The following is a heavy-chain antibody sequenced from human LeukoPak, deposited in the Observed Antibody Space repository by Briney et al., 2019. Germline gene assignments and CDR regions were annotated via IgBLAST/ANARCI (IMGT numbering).Heavy chain of an antibody. CDR2: IDAGNGDT. Sequence: ASVTVSCTASGYTFSDYAMHWVRRAPGQRFEWMGWIDAGNGDTRYSQKFQGRVTITRDTSASTAYIELRSLRSEDTAMYYCARGSTSDWPLDHWGQETLVTISS. J-gene: IGHJ4*02. V-gene: IGHV1-3*01. CDR1: GYTFSDYA. CDR3: ARGSTSDWPLDH. D-gene: IGHD2-2*01.